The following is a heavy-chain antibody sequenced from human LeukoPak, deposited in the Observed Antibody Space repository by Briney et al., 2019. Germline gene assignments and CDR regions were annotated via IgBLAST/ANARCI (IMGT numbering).Heavy chain of an antibody. CDR3: ARGRQEVSMIVVVMTAVSYYLDV. J-gene: IGHJ6*03. V-gene: IGHV4-34*01. CDR2: INPSGRT. Sequence: SETLSLTCAVYGGSFSGYYWTWIRQSPGKGLEWIGEINPSGRTSYNPSLKSRLTISLDASKNRFSLNLRSLTAADTAVYYCARGRQEVSMIVVVMTAVSYYLDVWGKGTTVTVS. CDR1: GGSFSGYY. D-gene: IGHD3-22*01.